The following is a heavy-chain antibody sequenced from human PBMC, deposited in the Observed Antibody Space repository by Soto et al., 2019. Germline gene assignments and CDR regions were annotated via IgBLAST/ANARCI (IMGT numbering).Heavy chain of an antibody. J-gene: IGHJ4*02. CDR1: GFTFSDYY. D-gene: IGHD6-19*01. V-gene: IGHV3-11*05. CDR3: ARDRGKVAGQYFDY. CDR2: ISSSGNSA. Sequence: QGQLVESGGGLVKPGGSLRLSCAASGFTFSDYYMSWIRQAPGKGLEWISYISSSGNSAEYGVSVKGRFTISRDNTKNSLYLQMNSLRADDMAVYYCARDRGKVAGQYFDYWGQGILVTVSS.